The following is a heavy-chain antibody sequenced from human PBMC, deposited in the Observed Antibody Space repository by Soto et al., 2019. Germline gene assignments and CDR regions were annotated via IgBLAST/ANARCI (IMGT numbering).Heavy chain of an antibody. CDR3: ARHRSDFWSGYYTGIGY. CDR1: GFIFSDYW. Sequence: GSLRLSCVGSGFIFSDYWMNWVRQAPGKGLEWVAHISDDGSKKYYVDSVGGRFTIPRDNAKNSLYLQMNNLRAEDTAVYYCARHRSDFWSGYYTGIGYWGQGTLVTVSS. J-gene: IGHJ4*02. CDR2: ISDDGSKK. V-gene: IGHV3-7*01. D-gene: IGHD3-3*01.